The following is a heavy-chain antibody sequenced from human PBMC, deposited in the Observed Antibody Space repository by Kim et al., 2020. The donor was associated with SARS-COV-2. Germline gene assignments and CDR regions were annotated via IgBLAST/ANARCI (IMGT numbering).Heavy chain of an antibody. V-gene: IGHV4-59*01. CDR3: ARDVITFGGGTVRYFDY. D-gene: IGHD3-16*01. Sequence: LNSRVTISVDTSKNQFSLKLSSVTAADTAVYYCARDVITFGGGTVRYFDYWGQGTLVTVSS. J-gene: IGHJ4*02.